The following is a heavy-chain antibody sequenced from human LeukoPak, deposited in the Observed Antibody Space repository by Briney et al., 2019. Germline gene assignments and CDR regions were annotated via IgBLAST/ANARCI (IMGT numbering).Heavy chain of an antibody. CDR2: ISSGGSTI. J-gene: IGHJ4*02. CDR1: GGSFSDYY. D-gene: IGHD2-15*01. CDR3: AGYCSGGSCNAAGY. Sequence: LSLTCAVYGGSFSDYYMSWIRQAPGKGLEWVSYISSGGSTIYYADSVKGRFTTSRDNARNSLYLQMNSLRAEDTAVYYCAGYCSGGSCNAAGYWGQGTLVTVSS. V-gene: IGHV3-11*01.